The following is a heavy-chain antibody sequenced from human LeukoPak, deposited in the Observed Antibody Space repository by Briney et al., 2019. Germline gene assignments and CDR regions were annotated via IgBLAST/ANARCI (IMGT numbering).Heavy chain of an antibody. CDR1: GFTFDDYG. D-gene: IGHD3-22*01. Sequence: GGSLRLSCAASGFTFDDYGMSWVRQAPGKGLEWVSGINWNGGSTGYADSVKGRFTISRDNSKNTLYLEMDSLRAEDTAVYYCAKNYYSDTSAYFRYAFDIWGQGTVVTVSS. V-gene: IGHV3-20*04. CDR3: AKNYYSDTSAYFRYAFDI. J-gene: IGHJ3*02. CDR2: INWNGGST.